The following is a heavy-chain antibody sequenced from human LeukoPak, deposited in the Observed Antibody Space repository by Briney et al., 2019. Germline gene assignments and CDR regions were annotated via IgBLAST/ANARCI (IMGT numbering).Heavy chain of an antibody. V-gene: IGHV3-49*03. J-gene: IGHJ3*02. Sequence: GGSLRLSCAASGFTFSSYAMSWFRQAPGKGLEWVGFIRSKAYGGTTEYAASVKGRFTISRDDSKSIAYLQMNSLKTEDTAVYYCTRVGSGYYPDAFDIWGQGTMVTVSS. D-gene: IGHD3-22*01. CDR2: IRSKAYGGTT. CDR1: GFTFSSYA. CDR3: TRVGSGYYPDAFDI.